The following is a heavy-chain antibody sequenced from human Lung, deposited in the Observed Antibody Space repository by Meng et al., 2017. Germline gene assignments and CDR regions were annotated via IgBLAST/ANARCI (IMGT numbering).Heavy chain of an antibody. CDR1: GGSFSDYY. CDR2: INHSGST. Sequence: QVPLQEGGAVLLKPSETLSLTCVVSGGSFSDYYWSWIRQPPGKGLEWIGEINHSGSTNYNPSLESRATISVDTSQNNLSLKLSSVTAADSAVYYCARGPTTMAHDFDYWGQGTLVTVSS. D-gene: IGHD4-11*01. CDR3: ARGPTTMAHDFDY. V-gene: IGHV4-34*01. J-gene: IGHJ4*02.